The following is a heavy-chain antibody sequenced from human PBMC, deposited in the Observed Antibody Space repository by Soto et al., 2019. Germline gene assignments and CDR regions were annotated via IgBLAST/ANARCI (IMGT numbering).Heavy chain of an antibody. J-gene: IGHJ4*02. V-gene: IGHV1-69*13. CDR3: ARDRKYCSSTSCYRADY. CDR1: GGTFSSYA. Sequence: VASVKVSCKASGGTFSSYAISWVRQAPGQGLEWMGGIIPIFGTANYAQKFQGRVTITADESTSTAYMELSSLRSEDTAVYYCARDRKYCSSTSCYRADYWGQGTLVTVSS. D-gene: IGHD2-2*01. CDR2: IIPIFGTA.